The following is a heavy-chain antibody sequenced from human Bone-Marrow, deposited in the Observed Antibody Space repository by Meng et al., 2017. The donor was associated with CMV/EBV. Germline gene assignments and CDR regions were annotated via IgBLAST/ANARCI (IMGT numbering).Heavy chain of an antibody. D-gene: IGHD1-14*01. CDR2: ISSSSSYI. Sequence: LRLSRAASGFTFSRYSLNWVRQAPGKGLKWVSSISSSSSYIYYADSVKGQFTISRDNAKNSLYLQMNSLRAEDTAVYYCAREDPGVDYWGQGTLVTVSS. V-gene: IGHV3-21*01. J-gene: IGHJ4*02. CDR3: AREDPGVDY. CDR1: GFTFSRYS.